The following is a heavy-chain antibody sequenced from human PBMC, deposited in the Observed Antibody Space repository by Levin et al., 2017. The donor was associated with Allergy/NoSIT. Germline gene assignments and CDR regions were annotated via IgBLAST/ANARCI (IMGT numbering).Heavy chain of an antibody. Sequence: LSLTCAASGFTFGDYAMHWVRQAPGKGLEWVSGINWNRDKIGYADSVRARITISSDNAKNSLYLQMNSLGPEDTALYYCAKGLNWGSPNTFDYWGQGTLVTVSS. J-gene: IGHJ4*02. CDR2: INWNRDKI. CDR3: AKGLNWGSPNTFDY. CDR1: GFTFGDYA. V-gene: IGHV3-9*01. D-gene: IGHD7-27*01.